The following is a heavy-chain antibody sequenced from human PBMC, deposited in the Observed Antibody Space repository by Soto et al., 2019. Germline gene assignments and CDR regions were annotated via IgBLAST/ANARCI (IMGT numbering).Heavy chain of an antibody. CDR1: GFTFSSYD. CDR2: ISGSGGST. Sequence: PXGSRRLSCAASGFTFSSYDMRWVRQAPGKGLEWVSAISGSGGSTYYADSVKGRFTISRDNSKNTLYLQMNSLRAEDTAVYYCASEVGSGYFDYWGQGPLVTVSS. V-gene: IGHV3-23*01. D-gene: IGHD2-15*01. J-gene: IGHJ4*03. CDR3: ASEVGSGYFDY.